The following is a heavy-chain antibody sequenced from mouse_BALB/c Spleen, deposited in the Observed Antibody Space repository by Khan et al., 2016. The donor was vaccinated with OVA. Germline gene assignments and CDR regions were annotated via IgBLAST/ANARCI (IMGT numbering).Heavy chain of an antibody. CDR3: ARDYGSSFWFAY. Sequence: EVQLVESGPELVKPGASVKMSCKASGYTFTNYIIHWVKQKPGQGLEWIGYINPYNDGAKYNEKFKGKATLTSDKSSSTAYMEFSGLTSEDSAVYYCARDYGSSFWFAYWGQGTLVTVSA. CDR2: INPYNDGA. J-gene: IGHJ3*01. D-gene: IGHD1-1*01. CDR1: GYTFTNYI. V-gene: IGHV1S136*01.